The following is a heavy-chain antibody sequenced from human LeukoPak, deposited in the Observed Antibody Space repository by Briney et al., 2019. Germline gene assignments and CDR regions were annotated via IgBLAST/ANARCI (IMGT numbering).Heavy chain of an antibody. D-gene: IGHD3-22*01. CDR1: GFTFSSYA. CDR3: AKVRTYYYDSSGYRYPSGIDY. Sequence: PGGSLRLSCAASGFTFSSYAMSWVRQAPGKGLEWVSAISGSGGGTYYADSVKGRFTISRDNSKNTLYLQMNSLRAEDTAVYYCAKVRTYYYDSSGYRYPSGIDYWGQGTLVTVSS. CDR2: ISGSGGGT. V-gene: IGHV3-23*01. J-gene: IGHJ4*02.